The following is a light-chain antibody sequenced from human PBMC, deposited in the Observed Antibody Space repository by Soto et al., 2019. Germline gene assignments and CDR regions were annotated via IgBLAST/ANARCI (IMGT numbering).Light chain of an antibody. CDR1: HSDIGAGYG. CDR2: DTN. V-gene: IGLV1-40*01. CDR3: QSFDSSRIGLL. Sequence: QSVLTQPPSVTGAPGQRVTISRTGSHSDIGAGYGVHWYQQFPHSAPKLLIYDTNNRPSGVPDRFSGSRSGTSASLAITGLQAEDEADYYCQSFDSSRIGLLFGGGTKVTVL. J-gene: IGLJ2*01.